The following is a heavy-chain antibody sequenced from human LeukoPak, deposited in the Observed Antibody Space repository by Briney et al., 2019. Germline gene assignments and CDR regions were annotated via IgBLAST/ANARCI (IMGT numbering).Heavy chain of an antibody. V-gene: IGHV1-69*13. CDR3: ASGPGGYDYGEVGFDY. J-gene: IGHJ4*02. D-gene: IGHD3-16*01. CDR2: IIPIFGTA. CDR1: GGTFSSYA. Sequence: ASVKVSCKASGGTFSSYAISWVRQAPGQGLEWMGGIIPIFGTANYAQKFQGRVTITADESTSTAYMELSSLRSEDTAVYYCASGPGGYDYGEVGFDYWGQGTLVTVSA.